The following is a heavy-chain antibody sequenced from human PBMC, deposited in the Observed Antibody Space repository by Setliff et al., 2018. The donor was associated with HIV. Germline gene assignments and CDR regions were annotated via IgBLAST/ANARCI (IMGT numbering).Heavy chain of an antibody. V-gene: IGHV5-51*01. CDR1: GYSFTSYW. CDR3: ARLSTTVTPYYGMDV. D-gene: IGHD4-17*01. Sequence: GESLKISCKGSGYSFTSYWIGWVRQMPGKGLEWMGIIYPGDSDTRYSPSFQGQVTISADKSISTAYLQWSSLKASDTAMYYCARLSTTVTPYYGMDVWVPETLLVTVSS. J-gene: IGHJ6*02. CDR2: IYPGDSDT.